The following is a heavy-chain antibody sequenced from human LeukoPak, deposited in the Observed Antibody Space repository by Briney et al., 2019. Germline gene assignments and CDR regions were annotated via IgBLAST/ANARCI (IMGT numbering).Heavy chain of an antibody. Sequence: PSETLSLTCTVSGGSISGSRTWGWVRQPPGKGLEWSANIHNDGRTAPNPSLKSRVTISLDTSTTQFSLRVNSVTAADTAFYYCARVLTAAGLDFWGQGILVAISS. CDR3: ARVLTAAGLDF. V-gene: IGHV4-39*07. J-gene: IGHJ4*02. D-gene: IGHD6-25*01. CDR2: IHNDGRT. CDR1: GGSISGSRT.